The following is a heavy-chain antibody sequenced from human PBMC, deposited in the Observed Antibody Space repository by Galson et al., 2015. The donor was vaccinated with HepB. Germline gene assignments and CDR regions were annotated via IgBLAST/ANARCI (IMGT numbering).Heavy chain of an antibody. D-gene: IGHD1-26*01. V-gene: IGHV3-53*01. CDR2: IYSGGDT. CDR3: ARGYNKSGFSGLGY. CDR1: GFIVSSNY. Sequence: SLRLSCAASGFIVSSNYMSWVRQAPGKGLEWVSIIYSGGDTYYADSVKGRFTISRDNSKNTVYLQMNSLKAEDTAMYYCARGYNKSGFSGLGYWGQGTLVTVSS. J-gene: IGHJ4*02.